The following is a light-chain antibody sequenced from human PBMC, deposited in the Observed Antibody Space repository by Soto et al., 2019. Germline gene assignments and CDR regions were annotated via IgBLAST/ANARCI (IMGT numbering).Light chain of an antibody. Sequence: QSVLTQPPSVSGAPGQRVIISCTGRSSTIGPGYDVHWYQQLPGTAPKLLIYGDSHRPSGVPDLFSGSKSGTSASLAITGLQAEDEADYYCQSYDRSLSASVVFGGGTKLTVL. CDR3: QSYDRSLSASVV. J-gene: IGLJ2*01. CDR1: SSTIGPGYD. CDR2: GDS. V-gene: IGLV1-40*01.